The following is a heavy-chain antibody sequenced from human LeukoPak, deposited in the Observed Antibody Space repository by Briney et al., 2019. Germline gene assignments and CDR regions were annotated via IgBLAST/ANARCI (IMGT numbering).Heavy chain of an antibody. V-gene: IGHV4-59*13. J-gene: IGHJ4*02. CDR3: ARGGTVVNGVDY. Sequence: NPSETLSLTCTVSGGSISTYYWSWIRQPPGKGLEWIGYIYYSGSTNYNPSLKSRVTMSLDTSTNKFSLKLTSVTAADTAVYYCARGGTVVNGVDYWGQGTLVTVSS. CDR1: GGSISTYY. D-gene: IGHD4-23*01. CDR2: IYYSGST.